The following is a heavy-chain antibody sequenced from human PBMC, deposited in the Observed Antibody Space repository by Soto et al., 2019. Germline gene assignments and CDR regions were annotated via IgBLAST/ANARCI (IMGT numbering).Heavy chain of an antibody. CDR2: IIPMLGVT. CDR1: GETFSKYT. D-gene: IGHD2-21*02. J-gene: IGHJ5*02. CDR3: ATGWVTDFEH. V-gene: IGHV1-69*02. Sequence: QVQPEQSGAEVKRPGSSVKVSCKTSGETFSKYTISWVRQAPGQGLEWMRRIIPMLGVTNYAEKFPGRLTITAHKSTNTAYMELSSLRSNDTAVYYRATGWVTDFEHWGQGTLVTVSS.